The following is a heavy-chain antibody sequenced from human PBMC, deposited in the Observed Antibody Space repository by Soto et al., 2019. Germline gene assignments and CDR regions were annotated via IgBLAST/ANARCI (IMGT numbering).Heavy chain of an antibody. CDR2: FDPVDGET. CDR3: ATIPSSGGRYYFDY. Sequence: ASVKVSCKVSGYTLTELSMHWVRQAPGKGLEWMGGFDPVDGETIYAQKFQGRVTMTEDTSTDTAYMELSSLRSEDTAVYYCATIPSSGGRYYFDYWGQGTLVTSPQ. CDR1: GYTLTELS. J-gene: IGHJ4*02. D-gene: IGHD2-15*01. V-gene: IGHV1-24*01.